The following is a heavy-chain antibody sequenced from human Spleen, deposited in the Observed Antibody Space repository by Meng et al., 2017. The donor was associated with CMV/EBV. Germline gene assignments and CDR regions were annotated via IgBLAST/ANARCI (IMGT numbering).Heavy chain of an antibody. D-gene: IGHD3-22*01. CDR3: AKGGAMILVLSSLDY. CDR1: GFTFDMYG. CDR2: VRHDGTNK. V-gene: IGHV3-30*02. J-gene: IGHJ4*02. Sequence: GGSLRLSCAASGFTFDMYGMHWVRQTPGKGLEWVAFVRHDGTNKFYGDSVKGRFTISRDNSKNTVYLEMNSLRPEETAVYYCAKGGAMILVLSSLDYWGQGTLVTVSS.